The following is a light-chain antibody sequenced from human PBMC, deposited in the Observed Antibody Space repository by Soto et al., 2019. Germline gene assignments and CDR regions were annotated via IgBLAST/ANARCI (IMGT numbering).Light chain of an antibody. J-gene: IGKJ1*01. CDR2: YAS. V-gene: IGKV1-5*01. CDR1: QDISNW. CDR3: QHCNSYVVT. Sequence: DIQMTQSPSTLSSSVGERVTITCRASQDISNWLVWYQQKPGQAPTLLLFYASNLEGMVPSSVSGSGSRTKLTLTRVRVEPDDSATYYCQHCNSYVVTFGQGTNVEIK.